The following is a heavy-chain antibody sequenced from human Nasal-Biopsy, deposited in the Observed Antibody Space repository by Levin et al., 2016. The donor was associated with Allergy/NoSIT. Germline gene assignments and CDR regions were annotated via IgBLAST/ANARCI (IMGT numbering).Heavy chain of an antibody. Sequence: ASVKVSCKASGYTFINYGISWVRQAPGQGLEWMGWIGAHNTNTHHAEKFQDRVTMTTDRSTSTAYMELKSLKSDDTAVYFCARDSRSWYGADYWGQGTLVTVSS. CDR1: GYTFINYG. V-gene: IGHV1-18*01. D-gene: IGHD6-13*01. CDR2: IGAHNTNT. J-gene: IGHJ4*02. CDR3: ARDSRSWYGADY.